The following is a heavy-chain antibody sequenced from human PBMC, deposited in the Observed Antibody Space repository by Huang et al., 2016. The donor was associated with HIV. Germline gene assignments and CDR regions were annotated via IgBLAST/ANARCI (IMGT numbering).Heavy chain of an antibody. D-gene: IGHD6-19*01. CDR1: GFSISTYW. V-gene: IGHV3-7*01. J-gene: IGHJ1*01. CDR2: IKQDGSEK. Sequence: EVQLVESGGGLVQPGGSLRVSCAASGFSISTYWMSWVRQTPGKGVEGVASIKQDGSEKDYVDAVKGRFIISRDNAKNSLYLQMNSLRAEDTAVYYCTRGPLGWLVHRYFYHWGQGTLVTVSS. CDR3: TRGPLGWLVHRYFYH.